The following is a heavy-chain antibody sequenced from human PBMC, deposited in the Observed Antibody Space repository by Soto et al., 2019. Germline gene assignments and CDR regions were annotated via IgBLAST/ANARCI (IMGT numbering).Heavy chain of an antibody. Sequence: EVRLLESGGGLVQPGGYLRLSCAASGYTFSSFAMSWVRQAPGKGLEWVSSISPSGGSTYYADSVKGRFTISRDNSKNTLYLQMNSLRAEDTALYYCAKGPGYSYGYDYFDCWGQGTLVTVSS. D-gene: IGHD5-18*01. J-gene: IGHJ4*02. CDR2: ISPSGGST. CDR1: GYTFSSFA. CDR3: AKGPGYSYGYDYFDC. V-gene: IGHV3-23*01.